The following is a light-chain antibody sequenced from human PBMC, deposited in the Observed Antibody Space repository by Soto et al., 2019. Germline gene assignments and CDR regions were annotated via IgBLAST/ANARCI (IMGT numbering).Light chain of an antibody. V-gene: IGLV2-14*01. CDR1: SGDIGVYKY. CDR3: SSYTSSSTVV. J-gene: IGLJ2*01. Sequence: QSALTQPASVSGSPGQSITISCTGTSGDIGVYKYVSWYQQHPGKAPNLMIYEVSNRPSGVSNRFSGSKSGNTASLTISGLQAEDEADYYCSSYTSSSTVVFGGGTKVTVL. CDR2: EVS.